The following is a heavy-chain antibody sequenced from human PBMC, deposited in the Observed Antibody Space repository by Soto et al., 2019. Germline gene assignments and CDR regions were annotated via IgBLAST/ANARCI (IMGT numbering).Heavy chain of an antibody. Sequence: GSLRLSCAASGFTLSNNWMTWVRQAPGKGLEWVANINKGASEKYYVDSVKGRFSISRDNAKNSLYLQMDSLKVDDTAVYYCAKGGSGSSWYWRDWGQGTLVTVSS. CDR1: GFTLSNNW. CDR2: INKGASEK. J-gene: IGHJ4*02. CDR3: AKGGSGSSWYWRD. V-gene: IGHV3-7*01. D-gene: IGHD6-13*01.